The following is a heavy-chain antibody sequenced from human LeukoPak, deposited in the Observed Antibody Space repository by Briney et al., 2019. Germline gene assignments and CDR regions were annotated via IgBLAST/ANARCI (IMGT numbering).Heavy chain of an antibody. Sequence: PGGSLRLSCAASGFTFSDYYMGWIRQAPGKGLEWVSYISSSGSTIYYADSVKGRFTISRDNAKNSLYLQMNSLRAEDTAVYYCAREVGDYQLRYYYMDVWGKGTTVTVSS. CDR2: ISSSGSTI. CDR1: GFTFSDYY. V-gene: IGHV3-11*04. J-gene: IGHJ6*03. D-gene: IGHD4-17*01. CDR3: AREVGDYQLRYYYMDV.